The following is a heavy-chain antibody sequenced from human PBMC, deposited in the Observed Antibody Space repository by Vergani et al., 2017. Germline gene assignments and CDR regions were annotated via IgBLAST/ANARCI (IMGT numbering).Heavy chain of an antibody. CDR1: GSSISSGYY. J-gene: IGHJ3*02. V-gene: IGHV4-38-2*01. CDR2: IYHSGST. D-gene: IGHD4-17*01. CDR3: ARQQGGYGAAFDI. Sequence: QVQLQESGPGLVKPSGTLSLTCAVSGSSISSGYYWGWIRQPPGKGLEWIGSIYHSGSTYYNPSLKSRVTILVDTSKNQFSLKLSSVTAADTAVYYCARQQGGYGAAFDIWGQGTMVAVSS.